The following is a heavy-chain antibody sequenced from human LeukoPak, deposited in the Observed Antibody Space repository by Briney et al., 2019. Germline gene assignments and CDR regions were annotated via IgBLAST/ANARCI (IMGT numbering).Heavy chain of an antibody. Sequence: SVKVSCKASGGTFTSCAISWVRQAPGQGLEWMGGIIPIFGTANYAQKFQGRVTITADESTSTAYMELSSLRSEDTAVYYCARSPGYGDYLYYFDYWGQGTLVTASS. D-gene: IGHD4-17*01. CDR3: ARSPGYGDYLYYFDY. J-gene: IGHJ4*02. CDR1: GGTFTSCA. V-gene: IGHV1-69*13. CDR2: IIPIFGTA.